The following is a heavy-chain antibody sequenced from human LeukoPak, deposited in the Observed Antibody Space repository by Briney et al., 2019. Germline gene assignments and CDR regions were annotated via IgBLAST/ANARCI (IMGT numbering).Heavy chain of an antibody. J-gene: IGHJ5*02. CDR2: IIPILGIA. CDR1: GGTFSSYA. V-gene: IGHV1-69*04. CDR3: ARDRTQLRDWFDP. D-gene: IGHD1-7*01. Sequence: GASVKVSCKASGGTFSSYAISWVRQAPGQGLEWMGRIIPILGIANYAQKFQGRVTITADKSTGTAYMELSSLRSEDTAVYYCARDRTQLRDWFDPWGQGTLVTVSS.